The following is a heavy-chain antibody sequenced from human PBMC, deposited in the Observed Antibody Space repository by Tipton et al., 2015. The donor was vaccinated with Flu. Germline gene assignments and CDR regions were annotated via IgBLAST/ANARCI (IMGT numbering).Heavy chain of an antibody. D-gene: IGHD3-10*01. Sequence: TLSLTCDVSGASISSTTYYWGWIRQPPGKGLEWIGSIYKTGITDYNPSLKSRVTLSLDTSKNQFSLKVRSVNAADSAVYFCARLAYGSGTYFFDYWGQGTLVTVSS. CDR1: GASISSTTYY. J-gene: IGHJ4*02. CDR3: ARLAYGSGTYFFDY. CDR2: IYKTGIT. V-gene: IGHV4-39*07.